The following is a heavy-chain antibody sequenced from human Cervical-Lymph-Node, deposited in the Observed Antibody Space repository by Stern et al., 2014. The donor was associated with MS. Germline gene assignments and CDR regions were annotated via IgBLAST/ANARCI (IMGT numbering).Heavy chain of an antibody. CDR1: GFTVSSNY. V-gene: IGHV3-53*01. J-gene: IGHJ4*02. D-gene: IGHD6-13*01. CDR2: IYSGVST. Sequence: EVQLVESGGGLIQPGGSLRLSCAASGFTVSSNYMSWVRQAPGKGLEWGSVIYSGVSTYDADSVKGRFTISRDNSKNTLYLQMNSLRAEDTAVYYCARVAPIRSSSWYLDYWGQGTLVTVSS. CDR3: ARVAPIRSSSWYLDY.